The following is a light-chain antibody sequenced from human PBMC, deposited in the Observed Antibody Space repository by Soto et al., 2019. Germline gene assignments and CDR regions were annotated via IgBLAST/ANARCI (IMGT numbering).Light chain of an antibody. CDR2: DAS. V-gene: IGKV3-20*01. CDR1: QSVSSSY. Sequence: EMVMTQSPAILSVSPGESATLSCRASQSVSSSYLAWYQQKPGQAPRLLIYDASSRATGIPDRFSGGGSGTDFTLTISRLEPEDFAVYYCQQFSSYPLTFGGGTKVDIK. J-gene: IGKJ4*01. CDR3: QQFSSYPLT.